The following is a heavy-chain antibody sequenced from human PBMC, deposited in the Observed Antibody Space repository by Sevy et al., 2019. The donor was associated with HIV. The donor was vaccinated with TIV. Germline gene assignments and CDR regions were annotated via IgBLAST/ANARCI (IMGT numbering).Heavy chain of an antibody. J-gene: IGHJ6*02. Sequence: SETLSLTCAVYGGSFSGYYWSWIRQPPGKGLEWIAEINHSGSTNYNPSLKSRVTISLDTSKNQCFLNLSSVTAADTAVYYCARVVGRRGYSYYNGMDVWGQGTTVTVSS. CDR1: GGSFSGYY. V-gene: IGHV4-34*01. CDR3: ARVVGRRGYSYYNGMDV. D-gene: IGHD2-15*01. CDR2: INHSGST.